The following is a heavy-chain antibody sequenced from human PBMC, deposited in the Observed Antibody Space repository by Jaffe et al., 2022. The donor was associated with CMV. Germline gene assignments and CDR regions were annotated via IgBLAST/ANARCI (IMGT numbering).Heavy chain of an antibody. CDR2: INSDGSST. J-gene: IGHJ4*02. CDR1: GFTFSSYW. D-gene: IGHD2-2*01. Sequence: EVQLVESGGGLVQPGGSLRLSCAASGFTFSSYWMHWVRQAPGKGLVWVSRINSDGSSTSYADSVKGRFTISRDNAKNTLYLQMNSLRAEDTAVYYCAREGIDDCSSTSCYWGLGWGQGTLVTVSS. CDR3: AREGIDDCSSTSCYWGLG. V-gene: IGHV3-74*01.